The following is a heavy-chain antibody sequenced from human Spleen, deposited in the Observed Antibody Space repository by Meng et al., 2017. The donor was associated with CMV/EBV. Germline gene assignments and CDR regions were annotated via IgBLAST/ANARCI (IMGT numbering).Heavy chain of an antibody. CDR2: ITTSSSYI. CDR3: ARDAFWSGYSLDIQH. Sequence: GESLKISCAASGFTFSSHWMSWVRQAPGKGLEWVSSITTSSSYIFYADSVKGRFTISRDNAKNSLFLQMSSLRAEDTAVYYCARDAFWSGYSLDIQHWGQGTMVTDSS. D-gene: IGHD3-3*01. CDR1: GFTFSSHW. V-gene: IGHV3-21*01. J-gene: IGHJ1*01.